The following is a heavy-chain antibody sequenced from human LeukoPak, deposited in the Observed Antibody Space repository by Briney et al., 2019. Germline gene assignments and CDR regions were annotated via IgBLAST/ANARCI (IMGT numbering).Heavy chain of an antibody. CDR3: ARLVNSSSSYYFDY. CDR1: GGSISSSNW. CDR2: IYHSGST. V-gene: IGHV4-4*02. J-gene: IGHJ4*02. Sequence: SETLSLTCAVSGGSISSSNWWSWVRQPPGQGLEWIGEIYHSGSTNYNPSLKSRVTISVDKSKNQFSLKLSSVTAADTAVYYCARLVNSSSSYYFDYWGQGTLVTVSS. D-gene: IGHD6-6*01.